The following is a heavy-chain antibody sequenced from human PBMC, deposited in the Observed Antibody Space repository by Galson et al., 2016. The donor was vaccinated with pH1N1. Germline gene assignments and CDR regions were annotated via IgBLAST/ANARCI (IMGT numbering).Heavy chain of an antibody. CDR2: INPISSGT. J-gene: IGHJ4*02. CDR3: ARDRDWSYDY. V-gene: IGHV1-2*02. Sequence: SVKVSCKASGYTFTGYYIHWVRQAPGQGLELMGWINPISSGTNYAQRFQDRVTMTRDTSITTAYMEVSRLTSDDTAVYYCARDRDWSYDYWGQGTLVTVSS. D-gene: IGHD1-7*01. CDR1: GYTFTGYY.